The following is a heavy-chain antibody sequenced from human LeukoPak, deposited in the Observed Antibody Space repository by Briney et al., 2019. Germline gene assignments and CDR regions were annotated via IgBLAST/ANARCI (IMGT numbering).Heavy chain of an antibody. CDR2: LYHSGST. CDR1: GGSIISSNW. J-gene: IGHJ4*02. D-gene: IGHD2-15*01. Sequence: PSETLSLTCTVSGGSIISSNWWSWVRQPPGKGLEWIGELYHSGSTNYNPSLKSRVTISVDKSKNQFSLKLSSVTAADTAVYFCARDPYCTGGSCYHRFDYWGQGALVTVSS. V-gene: IGHV4-4*02. CDR3: ARDPYCTGGSCYHRFDY.